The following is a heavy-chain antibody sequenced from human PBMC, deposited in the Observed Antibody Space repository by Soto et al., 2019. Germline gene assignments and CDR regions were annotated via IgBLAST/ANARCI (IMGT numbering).Heavy chain of an antibody. CDR2: ISGSGGST. J-gene: IGHJ4*02. V-gene: IGHV3-23*01. D-gene: IGHD4-17*01. Sequence: GGSLRLSCAASGFTFSSYAMSWVRQAPGKGLEWVSAISGSGGSTYYADSVKGRFTISRDNSKNTLYLQMNSLRAEDTAVYYCAKDHQPTVTKNLFDYWGQGTLVTVSS. CDR3: AKDHQPTVTKNLFDY. CDR1: GFTFSSYA.